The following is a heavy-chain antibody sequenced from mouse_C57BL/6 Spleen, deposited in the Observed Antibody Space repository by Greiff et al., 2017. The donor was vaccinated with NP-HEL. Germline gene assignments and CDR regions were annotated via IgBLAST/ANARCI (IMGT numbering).Heavy chain of an antibody. CDR2: INPNNGGT. CDR1: GYTFTDYY. V-gene: IGHV1-26*01. CDR3: ARDYYGSSPRDYYYAMDY. Sequence: EVQLQQSGPELVKPGASVKISCKASGYTFTDYYMNWVKQSHGKSLEWIGDINPNNGGTSYNQKFKGKATLTVDKSSSTAYMELRSLTSEDSAVYYCARDYYGSSPRDYYYAMDYWGQGTSVTVSS. D-gene: IGHD1-1*01. J-gene: IGHJ4*01.